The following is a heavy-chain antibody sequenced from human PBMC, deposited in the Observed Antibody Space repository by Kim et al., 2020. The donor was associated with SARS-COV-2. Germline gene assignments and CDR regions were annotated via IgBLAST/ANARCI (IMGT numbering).Heavy chain of an antibody. V-gene: IGHV1-69*13. J-gene: IGHJ4*02. CDR2: IIPIFGTA. CDR1: GGTFSSYA. Sequence: SVKVSCKASGGTFSSYAISCVRQASGQGLEWMGGIIPIFGTANYAQKFQGRVTITADESTSTAYMELSSLRPEDTAVYYCSREYYYDSSGYARLGYWGQGTLVTVSS. CDR3: SREYYYDSSGYARLGY. D-gene: IGHD3-22*01.